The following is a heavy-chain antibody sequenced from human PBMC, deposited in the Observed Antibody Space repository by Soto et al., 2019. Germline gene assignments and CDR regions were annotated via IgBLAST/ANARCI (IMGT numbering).Heavy chain of an antibody. CDR3: ARDASGYDQYYYYYMDV. J-gene: IGHJ6*03. D-gene: IGHD5-12*01. V-gene: IGHV3-7*01. Sequence: GGSLRLSCAASGFTFSSYWMSWVRQAPGKGLEWVANIKQDGSEKYYVDSVKGRFTISRDNAKNSLYLQMNSLRAEDTAVYYCARDASGYDQYYYYYMDVWGKGTTVTVSS. CDR2: IKQDGSEK. CDR1: GFTFSSYW.